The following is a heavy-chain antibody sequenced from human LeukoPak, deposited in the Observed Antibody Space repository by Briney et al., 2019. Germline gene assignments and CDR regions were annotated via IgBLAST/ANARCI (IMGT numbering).Heavy chain of an antibody. V-gene: IGHV1-8*01. D-gene: IGHD5-18*01. CDR3: ARVPPLLQKDTAMVRYLFDY. J-gene: IGHJ4*02. CDR2: MDPNSGNT. Sequence: ASVKVSCKAPGYTFTSYDINWVRQATGQGLEWMGWMDPNSGNTGYAQKFQGRVTMTRNTSISTAYMELSSLRSEDTAVYYCARVPPLLQKDTAMVRYLFDYWGQGTLVTVSS. CDR1: GYTFTSYD.